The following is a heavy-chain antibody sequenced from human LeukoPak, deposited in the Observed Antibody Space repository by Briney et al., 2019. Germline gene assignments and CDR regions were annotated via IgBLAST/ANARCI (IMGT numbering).Heavy chain of an antibody. J-gene: IGHJ4*02. CDR1: GFTFSSYA. CDR3: ARDIGGYHDY. V-gene: IGHV3-30*14. D-gene: IGHD3-22*01. Sequence: GGSLRLSCAASGFTFSSYAMHWVRQAPGKGLEWVAVISYDGSNKYYADSVKGRFTISRDNSKITLFLQMNSLRAEDTGIYYCARDIGGYHDYWGQGTLVTVSS. CDR2: ISYDGSNK.